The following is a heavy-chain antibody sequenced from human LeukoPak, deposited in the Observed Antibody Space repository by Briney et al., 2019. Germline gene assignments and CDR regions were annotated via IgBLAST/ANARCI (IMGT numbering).Heavy chain of an antibody. CDR3: ARLHLVSSGWHPMADS. CDR1: GGSISSYY. D-gene: IGHD6-19*01. V-gene: IGHV4-34*01. J-gene: IGHJ4*02. Sequence: PSETLSLTRTVSGGSISSYYWSWIRQPPGKGLEWIGEINHSGSTNYNPSLKSRVTISVDTSKNQFSLKLNSVTAADTAVYYCARLHLVSSGWHPMADSWGQGTLVTVSS. CDR2: INHSGST.